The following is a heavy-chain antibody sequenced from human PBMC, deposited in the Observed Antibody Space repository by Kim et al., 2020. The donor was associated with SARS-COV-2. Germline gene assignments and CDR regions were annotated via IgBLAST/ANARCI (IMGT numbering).Heavy chain of an antibody. Sequence: SVKGRFAISRDNSKNTLYLQMNSLRAEDTAVYYCAKAVDDYGEKGGAFDIWGQGTMVTVSS. V-gene: IGHV3-23*01. D-gene: IGHD4-17*01. J-gene: IGHJ3*02. CDR3: AKAVDDYGEKGGAFDI.